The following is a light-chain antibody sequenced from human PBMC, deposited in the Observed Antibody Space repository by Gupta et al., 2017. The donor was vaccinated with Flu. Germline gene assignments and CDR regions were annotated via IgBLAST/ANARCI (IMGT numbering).Light chain of an antibody. J-gene: IGKJ2*01. Sequence: EIVLTQSPATLSLSPGEGATLSCRASQSVSRYLAWYQQKPGQTPRLLIYDASNRATGIPARFSGSGSGTDFTLTISSLEPEDFALYYCQQRGNWPYTFGQGTKLEIK. CDR3: QQRGNWPYT. CDR1: QSVSRY. V-gene: IGKV3-11*01. CDR2: DAS.